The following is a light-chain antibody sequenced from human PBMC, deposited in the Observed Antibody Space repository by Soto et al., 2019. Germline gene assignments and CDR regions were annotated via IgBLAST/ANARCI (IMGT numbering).Light chain of an antibody. V-gene: IGKV3-20*01. J-gene: IGKJ1*01. CDR3: QQYNKWPPWT. CDR1: QSVSSSF. Sequence: EIVLTQSPGTLSLSPGERATLSCRASQSVSSSFLAWYQQKPGQAPSLLISGASTRATGVPDRFSGSGSGTDFTLTISRLEPEDFAVYYCQQYNKWPPWTFGQGTKVDIK. CDR2: GAS.